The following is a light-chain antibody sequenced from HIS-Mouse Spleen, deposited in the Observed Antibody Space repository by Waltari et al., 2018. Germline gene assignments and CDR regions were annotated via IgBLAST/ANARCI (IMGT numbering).Light chain of an antibody. Sequence: QSALPQPASVSGSPGHSITISCTGTTSDVGGYNYVSWYQQHPGKAPKHMIYDVSNRPSGVSNRFSGSKSGNTASLTISGLQAEDEADYYCSSYTSSSTRVFGGGTKLTVL. J-gene: IGLJ3*02. CDR2: DVS. V-gene: IGLV2-14*03. CDR1: TSDVGGYNY. CDR3: SSYTSSSTRV.